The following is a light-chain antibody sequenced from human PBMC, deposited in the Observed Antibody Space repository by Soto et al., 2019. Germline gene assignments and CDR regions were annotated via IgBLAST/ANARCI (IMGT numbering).Light chain of an antibody. J-gene: IGKJ5*01. CDR1: QGISNW. V-gene: IGKV1-12*01. Sequence: DIQMTQSASSVSVSLGDRVTITCRASQGISNWLAWYQQKPGKAPKLLIYLASSLQSGVPSRFSGSGSGTDFTLTISSLQTEDFATYYCQQANSFPITFGQGTRLEIK. CDR2: LAS. CDR3: QQANSFPIT.